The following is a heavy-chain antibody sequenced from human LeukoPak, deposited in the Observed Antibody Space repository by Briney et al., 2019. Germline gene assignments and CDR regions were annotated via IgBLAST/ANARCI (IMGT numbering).Heavy chain of an antibody. CDR1: GGSISSGGYY. V-gene: IGHV4-30-2*01. D-gene: IGHD6-6*01. J-gene: IGHJ4*02. CDR3: AREVQSSSSSDY. Sequence: SQTLSLTCTVSGGSISSGGYYWSWIRQPPGKGLEWIGYIYHSGSTYYNPSLKSRVTISVDRSKNQFSLKLSSVTAADTAVYYCAREVQSSSSSDYWGQGTLVTVSS. CDR2: IYHSGST.